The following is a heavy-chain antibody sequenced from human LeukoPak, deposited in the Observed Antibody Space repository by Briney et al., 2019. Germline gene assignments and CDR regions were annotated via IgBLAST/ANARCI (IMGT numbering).Heavy chain of an antibody. V-gene: IGHV5-51*01. D-gene: IGHD3-22*01. CDR2: IYPGDSDT. Sequence: GESLKISCKGSGYSFTNYWIGWVRQMPGKGLEWMGIIYPGDSDTTYSPSFQGQVTISADKSINTAYLQWSSLKASDTAMYYCARRNYYDSSAYYLDHWGQGTLVTVSS. J-gene: IGHJ4*02. CDR1: GYSFTNYW. CDR3: ARRNYYDSSAYYLDH.